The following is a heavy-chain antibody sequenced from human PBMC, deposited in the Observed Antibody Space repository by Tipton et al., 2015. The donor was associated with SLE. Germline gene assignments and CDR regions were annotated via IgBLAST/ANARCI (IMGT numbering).Heavy chain of an antibody. D-gene: IGHD6-19*01. CDR3: ARAPRLGAFDI. CDR2: IYYSGST. J-gene: IGHJ3*02. CDR1: GGSISSYY. Sequence: TLSHTCTVSGGSISSYYWSWIRQPPGKGLEWIGYIYYSGSTNYNPSLKSRVTISVDTSKNQFSLKLSSVTAADTAVYYCARAPRLGAFDIWGQGTMVTVSS. V-gene: IGHV4-59*08.